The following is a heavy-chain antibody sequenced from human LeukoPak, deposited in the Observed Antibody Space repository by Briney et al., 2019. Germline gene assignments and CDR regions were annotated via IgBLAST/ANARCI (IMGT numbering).Heavy chain of an antibody. CDR3: ARKAQGGYGLDY. D-gene: IGHD5-12*01. Sequence: SETLSLTCTVSGGSTSSSSFYWGWIRQPPGKGLECIGRISYSGSTYYNPSLKSRVTISVDTSKNQFSLKLSSVTAADTAVYYCARKAQGGYGLDYWGQGTLVTVSS. CDR1: GGSTSSSSFY. CDR2: ISYSGST. V-gene: IGHV4-39*01. J-gene: IGHJ4*02.